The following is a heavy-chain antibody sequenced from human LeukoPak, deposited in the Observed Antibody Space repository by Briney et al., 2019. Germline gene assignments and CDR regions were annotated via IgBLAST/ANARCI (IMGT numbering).Heavy chain of an antibody. J-gene: IGHJ4*02. CDR1: GYTFSDYY. V-gene: IGHV1-2*02. CDR2: INPSSGGT. Sequence: ASVKVSCKTSGYTFSDYYLHWVRQAPGQGLEWMGWINPSSGGTKNAQKFQGRVTMTRDTSISTGYMELSSLRSEDTAVYYCAREDADYTFSFDFWGQGTLVTVSS. CDR3: AREDADYTFSFDF. D-gene: IGHD4-17*01.